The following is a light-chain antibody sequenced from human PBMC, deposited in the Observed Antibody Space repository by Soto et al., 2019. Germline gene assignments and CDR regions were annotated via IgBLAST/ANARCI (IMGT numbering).Light chain of an antibody. J-gene: IGKJ4*01. CDR1: QSVRSNY. V-gene: IGKV3-20*01. CDR2: GAS. Sequence: EIVLTQSPGTLSLSPGESATLSCRASQSVRSNYLAWYQQKPGQAPRLLLFGASNRATGTPPRFSGRGSGTDFTLTINRLEPEDFAVYYCQQYGSSPLTFGGGTKVDI. CDR3: QQYGSSPLT.